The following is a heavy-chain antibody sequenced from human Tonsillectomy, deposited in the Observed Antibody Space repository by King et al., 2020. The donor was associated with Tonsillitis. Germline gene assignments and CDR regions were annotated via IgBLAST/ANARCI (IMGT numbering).Heavy chain of an antibody. V-gene: IGHV1-2*02. J-gene: IGHJ4*02. CDR2: INPNGGGT. Sequence: QLVQSGAEVKKPGASVKVSCKASGYTFTGYYMHWVRQAPGQGLEWMGWINPNGGGTNSAQKFQGRVTMTRDTSISTAYMELTRLRSDDTAVYYCARDRGYQLLPFDYWGQGTLVTVSS. CDR1: GYTFTGYY. D-gene: IGHD2-2*01. CDR3: ARDRGYQLLPFDY.